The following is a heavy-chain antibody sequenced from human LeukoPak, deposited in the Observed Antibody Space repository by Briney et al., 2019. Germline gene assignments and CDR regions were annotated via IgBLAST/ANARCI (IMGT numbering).Heavy chain of an antibody. CDR1: GGTFSSYA. V-gene: IGHV1-69*05. Sequence: EASVKVSCKASGGTFSSYAISWVRQAPGQGLEWMGRIIPIFGTANYAQKFQGRVTIATDESTSTAYMELSSLRSEDTAVYYCARDPVGKGGYSGYDFEYFDYWGQGTLVTVSS. D-gene: IGHD5-12*01. CDR2: IIPIFGTA. CDR3: ARDPVGKGGYSGYDFEYFDY. J-gene: IGHJ4*02.